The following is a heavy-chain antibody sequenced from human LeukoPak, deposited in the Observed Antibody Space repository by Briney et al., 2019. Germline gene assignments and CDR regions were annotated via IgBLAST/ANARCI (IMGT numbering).Heavy chain of an antibody. CDR1: GGTFSSYA. CDR2: IIPILGIA. CDR3: ARDLVAATGGGDY. D-gene: IGHD5-12*01. Sequence: GSSVKVSCKASGGTFSSYAISWVRQAPGQGLEWMGRIIPILGIANYAQKFQGRVTITADKSTSTAYMELSSLRSEDTAVYYCARDLVAATGGGDYWGQGTLVTVSS. J-gene: IGHJ4*02. V-gene: IGHV1-69*04.